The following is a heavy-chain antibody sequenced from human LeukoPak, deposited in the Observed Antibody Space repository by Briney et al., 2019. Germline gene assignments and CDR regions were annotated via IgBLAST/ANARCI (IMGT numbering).Heavy chain of an antibody. D-gene: IGHD5-12*01. CDR3: AHARAYSGYDFDY. Sequence: TLSLTCGVSGGSITSTNYWTWVRQPPGKALEWLALIYWNDDKRYSPSLKSRLTITKDTSKNHVVLTMTNMDPVDTATYYCAHARAYSGYDFDYWGQGNLVTVSS. J-gene: IGHJ4*02. V-gene: IGHV2-5*08. CDR2: IYWNDDK. CDR1: GGSITSTNY.